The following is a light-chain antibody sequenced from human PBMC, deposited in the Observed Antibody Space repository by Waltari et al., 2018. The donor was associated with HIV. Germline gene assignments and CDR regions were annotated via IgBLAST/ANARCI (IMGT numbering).Light chain of an antibody. CDR1: CSYVATF. CDR3: CSHAGNLIFV. J-gene: IGLJ1*01. Sequence: QSALTQPHSVSGAPGQSPTLSCTGPCSYVATFFSCYQRHPGKAPKVIIYDVNKRPSGVPDRFSGSKSGNSASLTISGLQAEDEADYYCCSHAGNLIFVFGTGTKVTVL. V-gene: IGLV2-11*01. CDR2: DVN.